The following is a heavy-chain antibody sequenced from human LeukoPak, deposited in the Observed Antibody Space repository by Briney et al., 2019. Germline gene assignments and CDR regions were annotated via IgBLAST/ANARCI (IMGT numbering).Heavy chain of an antibody. CDR3: ARGAGWYNY. V-gene: IGHV4-4*08. CDR1: GGSIN. D-gene: IGHD6-19*01. J-gene: IGHJ4*02. Sequence: SETLSLTCAVSGGSINWSWLRQAPGKGLEWIGYIHASGTTTYNPSLKSRVTMSVDTSKKKFSLRLSSVTAADTAVYYCARGAGWYNYWGQGTLVTVSS. CDR2: IHASGTT.